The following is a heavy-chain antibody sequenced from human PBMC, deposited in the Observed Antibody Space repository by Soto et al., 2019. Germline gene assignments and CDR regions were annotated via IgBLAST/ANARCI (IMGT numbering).Heavy chain of an antibody. CDR3: AKDPPSEKLQPDYGMDV. CDR2: ISASGRST. J-gene: IGHJ6*02. V-gene: IGHV3-23*01. D-gene: IGHD2-15*01. Sequence: HPGGSVRLSXAASGLTFSTSAMSWVRQAPGKGLEWVSLISASGRSTDYADSVKGRFTISRDNSKSTVYLQMNSLRADDTAVYYCAKDPPSEKLQPDYGMDVWGQGTTVTVSS. CDR1: GLTFSTSA.